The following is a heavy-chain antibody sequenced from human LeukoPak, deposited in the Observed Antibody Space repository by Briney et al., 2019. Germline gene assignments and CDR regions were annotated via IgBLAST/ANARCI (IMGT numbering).Heavy chain of an antibody. Sequence: SETLSLTCAVYGXSFSGYYWSWIRQPPGKGQEWIGEINHSGSTNYNPSLKSRVTISVDTSKNQFSLKLSSVTAADTAVYYCARRSSKRFNWYFDLWGRGTLVTVSS. J-gene: IGHJ2*01. CDR3: ARRSSKRFNWYFDL. CDR2: INHSGST. V-gene: IGHV4-34*01. CDR1: GXSFSGYY. D-gene: IGHD5-24*01.